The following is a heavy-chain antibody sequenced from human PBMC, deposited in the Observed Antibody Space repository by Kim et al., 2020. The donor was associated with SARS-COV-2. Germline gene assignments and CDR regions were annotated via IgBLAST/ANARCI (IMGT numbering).Heavy chain of an antibody. Sequence: AESVKGQFTISRDNAKNTLYLQMNSLRAEDTAVYYCAKAPKVVPAAMVDYWGQGTLVTVSS. CDR3: AKAPKVVPAAMVDY. V-gene: IGHV3-23*01. D-gene: IGHD2-2*01. J-gene: IGHJ4*02.